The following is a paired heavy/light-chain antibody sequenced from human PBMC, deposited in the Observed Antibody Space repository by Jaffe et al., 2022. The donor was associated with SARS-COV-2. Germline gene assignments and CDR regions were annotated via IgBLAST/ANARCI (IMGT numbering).Light chain of an antibody. CDR3: QQYGSSRYT. V-gene: IGKV3-20*01. Sequence: EIVLTQSPGTLSLSPGERATLSCRASQSVSSSYLAWYQQKPGQAPRLLIYGASSRATGIPDRFSGSGSGTDFTLTISRLEPEDFAVYYCQQYGSSRYTFGQGTKLEIK. J-gene: IGKJ2*01. CDR1: QSVSSSY. CDR2: GAS.
Heavy chain of an antibody. CDR2: IYSGGST. Sequence: EVQLVESGGGLIQPGGSLRLSCAASGFTVSSNYMSWVRQAPGKGLEWVSVIYSGGSTYYADSVKGRFTISRDNSKNTLYLQMNSLRAEDTAVYYCARDKMGPTTGTTKSLKYYYGMDVWGQGTTVTVSS. D-gene: IGHD1-1*01. V-gene: IGHV3-53*01. J-gene: IGHJ6*02. CDR1: GFTVSSNY. CDR3: ARDKMGPTTGTTKSLKYYYGMDV.